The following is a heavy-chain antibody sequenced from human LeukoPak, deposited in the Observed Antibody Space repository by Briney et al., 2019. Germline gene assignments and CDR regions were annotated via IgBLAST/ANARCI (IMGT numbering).Heavy chain of an antibody. CDR2: ISSSSSTI. J-gene: IGHJ4*02. D-gene: IGHD3-3*01. CDR3: ARDYAYYDFWSGYYPGAY. CDR1: GFTFSSYS. V-gene: IGHV3-48*02. Sequence: GGSLRLSCAASGFTFSSYSINWVRQAPGKGLEWVSYISSSSSTIYYADSVKGRFTISRDNTKSSLYLQMNSLRYEDTAVYYCARDYAYYDFWSGYYPGAYWGQGTLVTVSS.